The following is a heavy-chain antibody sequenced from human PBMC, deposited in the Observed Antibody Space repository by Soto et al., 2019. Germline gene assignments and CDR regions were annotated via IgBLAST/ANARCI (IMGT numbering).Heavy chain of an antibody. J-gene: IGHJ4*02. CDR3: ARVSSSWSAFDY. D-gene: IGHD6-13*01. CDR2: INHSGST. CDR1: GGSFSGYY. V-gene: IGHV4-34*01. Sequence: SETLSLTCAVYGGSFSGYYWSWIRQPPGKGLEWIGEINHSGSTNYNPSIKSRVTISVDTSKNQFSLKLSSVTAADTAVYYCARVSSSWSAFDYWGQGTLVTVSS.